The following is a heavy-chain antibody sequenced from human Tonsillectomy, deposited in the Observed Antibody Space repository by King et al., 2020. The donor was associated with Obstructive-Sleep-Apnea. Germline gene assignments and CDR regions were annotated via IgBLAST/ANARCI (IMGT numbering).Heavy chain of an antibody. CDR2: ISERADTR. D-gene: IGHD3-9*01. J-gene: IGHJ4*02. Sequence: VQLVESGGGSVQPGESLRLSCVGSGFIFTNYAMNWVRQPPGKGLEWVSAISERADTRDYADSVKGRFTISRDDSKNTVYLQMHSLRGEDTALYYCARRSGLTGYFDDWGQGTLVTVSS. CDR3: ARRSGLTGYFDD. V-gene: IGHV3-23*04. CDR1: GFIFTNYA.